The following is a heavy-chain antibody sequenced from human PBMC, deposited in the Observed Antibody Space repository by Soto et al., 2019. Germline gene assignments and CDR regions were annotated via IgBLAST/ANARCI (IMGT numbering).Heavy chain of an antibody. CDR3: VRATYFSDSSGYTRCFDY. D-gene: IGHD3-22*01. Sequence: GGSVRLSXAASGFTFSSYGMHWVRQAPGKGLEWVAVISYDGSNKYYADSVKGRFTISRDNSKNTLYLQMNSLKTEDTAVYYCVRATYFSDSSGYTRCFDYWGQGTLVTVSS. V-gene: IGHV3-30*03. CDR1: GFTFSSYG. J-gene: IGHJ4*02. CDR2: ISYDGSNK.